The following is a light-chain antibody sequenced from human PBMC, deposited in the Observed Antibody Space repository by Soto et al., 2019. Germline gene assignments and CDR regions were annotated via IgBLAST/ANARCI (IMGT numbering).Light chain of an antibody. CDR3: QQYNNRPRT. CDR2: GAS. J-gene: IGKJ1*01. V-gene: IGKV3-15*01. Sequence: ELVMTQSPGTLSVSPGERATLSCRASQSVSSNLAWYQHKPGQAPRLLIYGASTRATGIPARFSGSGSGTEFTLTISSLQSEDFAVYYCQQYNNRPRTFGQGTKV. CDR1: QSVSSN.